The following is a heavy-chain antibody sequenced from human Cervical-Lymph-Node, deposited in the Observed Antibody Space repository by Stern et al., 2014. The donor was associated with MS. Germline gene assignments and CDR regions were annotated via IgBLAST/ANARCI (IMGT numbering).Heavy chain of an antibody. D-gene: IGHD3-10*01. CDR3: ARELGFGQFPRFDP. V-gene: IGHV1-69*01. CDR2: IIPIFRTA. J-gene: IGHJ5*02. Sequence: VQLVESGAEVKKPGSSVKVSCRSSGGTFINYGFSLVRQAPGQGLEWVGGIIPIFRTANSAQKFQGRVTITADESTSTVYMELSSLRFEDTAVYYCARELGFGQFPRFDPWGQGTLVTVSS. CDR1: GGTFINYG.